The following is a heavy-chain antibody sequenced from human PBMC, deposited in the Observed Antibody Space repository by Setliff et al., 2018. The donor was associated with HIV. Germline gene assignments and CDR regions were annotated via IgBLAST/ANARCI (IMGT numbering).Heavy chain of an antibody. CDR3: ARSSRGSLRDLDY. J-gene: IGHJ4*02. CDR1: GGSISNYY. D-gene: IGHD2-21*02. V-gene: IGHV4-59*08. Sequence: KPSETLSLTCTVSGGSISNYYWSWIRQPPGKGLEWIGCGYYSGITHYDPSLKSRVSISVDASKNQFSLRLNSVTVADTAAYFWARSSRGSLRDLDYWGPGTLVTVSS. CDR2: GYYSGIT.